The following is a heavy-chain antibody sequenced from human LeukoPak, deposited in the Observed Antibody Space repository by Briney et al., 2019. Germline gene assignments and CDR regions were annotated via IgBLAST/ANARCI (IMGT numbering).Heavy chain of an antibody. CDR2: IRYDGSNK. J-gene: IGHJ4*02. V-gene: IGHV3-30*02. Sequence: GGSLRLSCAASGFTFSSYGMHWVRQAPGKGLEWVAFIRYDGSNKYYADSVKGRFTISRDNSKNTLYLQMNSLRAEDTAVYYCAKYRGHDVLLWFGGIDYWGQGTLVTVSS. CDR1: GFTFSSYG. CDR3: AKYRGHDVLLWFGGIDY. D-gene: IGHD3-10*01.